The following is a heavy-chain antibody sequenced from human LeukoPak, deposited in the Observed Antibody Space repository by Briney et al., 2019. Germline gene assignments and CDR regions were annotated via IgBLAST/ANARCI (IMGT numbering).Heavy chain of an antibody. D-gene: IGHD1-26*01. CDR2: ICTSGGT. CDR3: ARSGGSGTYYDGSFDC. J-gene: IGHJ4*02. CDR1: GGSITSYY. Sequence: PSETLSLTCTVSGGSITSYYWSWIRQAAGKGLEWVGRICTSGGTNYNPSLKSRVTMSVDTSKNQFSLKLSSVTAADTAVYYCARSGGSGTYYDGSFDCWGQGTLVTVSS. V-gene: IGHV4-4*07.